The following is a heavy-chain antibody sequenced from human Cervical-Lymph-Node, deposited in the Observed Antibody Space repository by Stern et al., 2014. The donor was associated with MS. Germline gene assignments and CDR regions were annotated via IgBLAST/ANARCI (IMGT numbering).Heavy chain of an antibody. Sequence: VQLVESGPGLVKPSQTLSLTCTVSGGSISSGGYYWSWIRQHPGKGLEWIGYLYYSGSTYYNPSLKSRVTISVDTSKNQFSLKLSSVTAADTAVYYCARVSYDFWSGYYAFDYWGQGTLVTVSS. CDR1: GGSISSGGYY. V-gene: IGHV4-31*03. CDR3: ARVSYDFWSGYYAFDY. D-gene: IGHD3-3*01. J-gene: IGHJ4*02. CDR2: LYYSGST.